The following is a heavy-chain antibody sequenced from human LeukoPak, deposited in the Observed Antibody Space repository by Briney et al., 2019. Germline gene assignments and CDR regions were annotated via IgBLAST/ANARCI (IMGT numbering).Heavy chain of an antibody. V-gene: IGHV3-23*01. CDR2: ISGSGGST. D-gene: IGHD6-6*01. J-gene: IGHJ4*02. CDR1: GFTFDDYG. CDR3: AKAPSSSIVARSAFDY. Sequence: PGGSLRLSCAASGFTFDDYGMSWVRQAPGKGLEWVSAISGSGGSTYYADSVKGRFTISRDNSKNTLYLQMNSLKVEDTAVYYCAKAPSSSIVARSAFDYWGQGTLVTVSS.